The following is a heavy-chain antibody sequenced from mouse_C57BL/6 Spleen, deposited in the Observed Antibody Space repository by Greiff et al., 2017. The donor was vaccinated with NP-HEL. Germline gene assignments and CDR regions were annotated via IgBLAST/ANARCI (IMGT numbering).Heavy chain of an antibody. CDR2: IHPNSGST. V-gene: IGHV1-64*01. Sequence: VQLQQPGAELVKPGASVKLSCKASGYTFTSYWMHWVKQRPGQGLEWIGMIHPNSGSTNYNEKFKSKATLTVDKSSSTAYMQLSSLTSEDSAVYYCARRGINYSASSHFDYWGQGTTLTVSS. J-gene: IGHJ2*01. CDR1: GYTFTSYW. CDR3: ARRGINYSASSHFDY. D-gene: IGHD1-1*01.